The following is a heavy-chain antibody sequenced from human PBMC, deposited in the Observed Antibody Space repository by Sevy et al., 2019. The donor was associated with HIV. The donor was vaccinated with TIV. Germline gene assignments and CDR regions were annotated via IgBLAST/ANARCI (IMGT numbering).Heavy chain of an antibody. Sequence: GSLRLSCAASGFTFSSYAMSWVRQAPGKGLEWVSAISGSGGSTYYADSVKGRFTISRDNSKNTLYLQMNSLRAEDTAVYYCAKSPVVDIVVVPAAHKNYYYYMDVWGKGTTVTVSS. CDR3: AKSPVVDIVVVPAAHKNYYYYMDV. V-gene: IGHV3-23*01. CDR1: GFTFSSYA. D-gene: IGHD2-2*01. CDR2: ISGSGGST. J-gene: IGHJ6*03.